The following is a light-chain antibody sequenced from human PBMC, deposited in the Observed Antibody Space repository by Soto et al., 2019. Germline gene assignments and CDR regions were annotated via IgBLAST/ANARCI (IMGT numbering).Light chain of an antibody. Sequence: QSALTQPASVSGSPGQAITISCSGTSSDVGAFNYVSWYQQHPGKAPKLMIYDVSNRPSGVSNRFSGSKSGNTASLTISGLRAEDEADYYCQSYDSSLSGSVFGGGTKVTVL. J-gene: IGLJ2*01. CDR3: QSYDSSLSGSV. CDR1: SSDVGAFNY. CDR2: DVS. V-gene: IGLV2-14*03.